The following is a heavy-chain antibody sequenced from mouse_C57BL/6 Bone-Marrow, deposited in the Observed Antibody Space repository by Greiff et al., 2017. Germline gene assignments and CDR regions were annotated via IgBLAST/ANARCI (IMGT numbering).Heavy chain of an antibody. Sequence: QVQLQQPGAELVKPGASVKMSCKASGYTFTSYWITWVKQRPGQGLEWIGDVYPGSGSTNYNEKFKSKATLTVDTSSSTAYMQLSSLTSEDSAVYYCARDDFYARDDWGQGTSVTVSS. V-gene: IGHV1-55*01. J-gene: IGHJ4*01. CDR3: ARDDFYARDD. CDR1: GYTFTSYW. CDR2: VYPGSGST.